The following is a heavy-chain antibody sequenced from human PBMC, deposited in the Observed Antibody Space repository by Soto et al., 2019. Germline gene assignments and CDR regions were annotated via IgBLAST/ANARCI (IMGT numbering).Heavy chain of an antibody. CDR2: LSGSGGST. CDR3: AKQRAGYGSGSDTFYFDF. J-gene: IGHJ4*02. D-gene: IGHD3-10*01. Sequence: GGSLRLSCSTSGSTFSTYAMNWVRQAPGKGLEWVSALSGSGGSTYYADSVRARFTISRDNSKNTLFLQMSSLRAEDTALYYCAKQRAGYGSGSDTFYFDFWGQGTLVTVSS. CDR1: GSTFSTYA. V-gene: IGHV3-23*01.